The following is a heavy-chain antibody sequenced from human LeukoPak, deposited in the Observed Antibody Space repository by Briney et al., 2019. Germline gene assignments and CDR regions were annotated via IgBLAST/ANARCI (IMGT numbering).Heavy chain of an antibody. CDR1: GGSISSYY. Sequence: PSETLSLTCTVSGGSISSYYWSWIRQPPGKGLEWIGEINHSGSTNYNPSLKSRVTISVDTSKNQFSLKVSSVTAADTAVYYCARVDYGDYSKDFDYWGQGTLVTVSS. D-gene: IGHD4-17*01. V-gene: IGHV4-34*01. CDR2: INHSGST. J-gene: IGHJ4*02. CDR3: ARVDYGDYSKDFDY.